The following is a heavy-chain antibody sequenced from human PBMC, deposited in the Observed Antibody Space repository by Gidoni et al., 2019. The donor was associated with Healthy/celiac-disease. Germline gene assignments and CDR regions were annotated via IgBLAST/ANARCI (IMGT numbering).Heavy chain of an antibody. J-gene: IGHJ4*02. CDR3: AIFPIAVAGYYFDY. CDR1: VGTFRSYA. V-gene: IGHV1-69*06. Sequence: QVQLVQSGGKVKKPGSSVKVSCKASVGTFRSYAISWGRQATGQGLKWMGGIIPIFGTANYAQKFQGRVTITADKSTSTAYMELSSLRSEDTAVYYCAIFPIAVAGYYFDYWGQGTLVTVSS. D-gene: IGHD6-19*01. CDR2: IIPIFGTA.